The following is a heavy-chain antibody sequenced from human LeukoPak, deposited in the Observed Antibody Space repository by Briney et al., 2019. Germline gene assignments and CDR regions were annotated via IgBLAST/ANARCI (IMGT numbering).Heavy chain of an antibody. V-gene: IGHV3-66*01. CDR2: MYSSGNI. CDR3: ARDTLGYGYLDY. D-gene: IGHD3-16*01. Sequence: GGSLRLSCAASGFIVSDHYMGWVRQAPGKGLDWVSVMYSSGNIHYADSVEGRFTISRDNSKNTLYLQMNNLRAEDTAVYYCARDTLGYGYLDYWGQGTLVTVSS. CDR1: GFIVSDHY. J-gene: IGHJ4*02.